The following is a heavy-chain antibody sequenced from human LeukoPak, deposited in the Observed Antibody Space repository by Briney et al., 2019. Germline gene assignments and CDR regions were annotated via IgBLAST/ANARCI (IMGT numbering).Heavy chain of an antibody. CDR1: GGSISSYY. Sequence: PSETLSLTCTVSGGSISSYYWSWIRQPPGKGLEWIGYIYYSGSTNYNPSLKSRVTISVDTSKNQFSLKLSSVTAADTAVYYCASFLYGSSPSYYGMDVWGQGTTVTVSS. CDR2: IYYSGST. D-gene: IGHD6-13*01. V-gene: IGHV4-59*01. CDR3: ASFLYGSSPSYYGMDV. J-gene: IGHJ6*02.